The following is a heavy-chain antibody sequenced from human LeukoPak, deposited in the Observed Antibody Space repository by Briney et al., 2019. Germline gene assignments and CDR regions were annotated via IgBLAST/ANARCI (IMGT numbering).Heavy chain of an antibody. CDR2: ISYDGSNK. CDR3: ARSSHGSGSYYSYFDY. D-gene: IGHD3-10*01. V-gene: IGHV3-30*03. CDR1: GFTFSSYG. Sequence: GGSLRLSCAASGFTFSSYGMHWVRQAPGKGLEWVAVISYDGSNKYYADSVKGRFTISRDNSKNTPYLQMNSLRAEDTAVYYCARSSHGSGSYYSYFDYWGQGTLVTVSS. J-gene: IGHJ4*02.